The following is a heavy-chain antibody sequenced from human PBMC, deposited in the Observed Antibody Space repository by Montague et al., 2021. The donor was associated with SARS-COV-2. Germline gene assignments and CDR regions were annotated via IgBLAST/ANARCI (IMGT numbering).Heavy chain of an antibody. CDR2: TYFRSSFYN. V-gene: IGHV6-1*01. J-gene: IGHJ4*02. D-gene: IGHD3-22*01. Sequence: CAISGDSVSSSTVAWNWLRQSPSRGLEWLGRTYFRSSFYNDYALSVRSRLNIQPDSAKNQFSLQLTSVTPEDTAIYYCVREGRSSAYAMDYWGQGTLVTVSS. CDR1: GDSVSSSTVA. CDR3: VREGRSSAYAMDY.